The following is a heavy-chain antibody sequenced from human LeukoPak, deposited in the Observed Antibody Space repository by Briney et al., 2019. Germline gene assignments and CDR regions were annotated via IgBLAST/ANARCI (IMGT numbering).Heavy chain of an antibody. Sequence: GGSLRLSCAASGFTFSDYYMSWIRQAPGKGLEWVSYISSSGSTIYYADSVKGRFTISRDNAKNSLYLQMNSLRAEDTAVYYCARDYLMTYYYDSSGHGMDVWGQGTTVTVSS. CDR2: ISSSGSTI. J-gene: IGHJ6*02. CDR1: GFTFSDYY. D-gene: IGHD3-22*01. CDR3: ARDYLMTYYYDSSGHGMDV. V-gene: IGHV3-11*04.